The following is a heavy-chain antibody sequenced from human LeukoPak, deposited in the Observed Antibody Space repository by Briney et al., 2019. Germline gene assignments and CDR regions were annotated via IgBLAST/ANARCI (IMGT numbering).Heavy chain of an antibody. CDR3: AKGTEGYCSGTICYPFDY. CDR2: ITGSGSDT. J-gene: IGHJ4*02. V-gene: IGHV3-23*01. Sequence: GGSLRLSCEASGFTFSSYAMNWVRQVPGKGLEWVSSITGSGSDTYSVDSVKGRFTISRDNSKNTLYLQLNSLRAEDTAVYYCAKGTEGYCSGTICYPFDYWGRGTLVTVSS. D-gene: IGHD2-15*01. CDR1: GFTFSSYA.